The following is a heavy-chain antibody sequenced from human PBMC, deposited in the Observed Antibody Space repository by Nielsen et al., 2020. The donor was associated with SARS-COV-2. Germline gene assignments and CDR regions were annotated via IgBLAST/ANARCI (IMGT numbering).Heavy chain of an antibody. CDR3: ARDWRIGAAAGEGFDY. Sequence: ETLSLTCTVSGDSVSSGSYSWSWVRQAPGKGLEWVANIKQDGSEKYYVDSVKGRFTISRDNAKNSLYLQMNSLRAEDTAVYYCARDWRIGAAAGEGFDYWGQGTLVTVSS. CDR1: GDSVSSGSYS. D-gene: IGHD6-13*01. J-gene: IGHJ4*02. V-gene: IGHV3-7*03. CDR2: IKQDGSEK.